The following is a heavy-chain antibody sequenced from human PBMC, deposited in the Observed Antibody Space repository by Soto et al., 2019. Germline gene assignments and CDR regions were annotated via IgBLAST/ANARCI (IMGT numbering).Heavy chain of an antibody. CDR1: GYTFTSYA. D-gene: IGHD3-22*01. Sequence: ASVKVSCKASGYTFTSYAMHWVRQAPGQRLEWMGWINAGNGNTKYSQKFQGRGTITRDTSASTAYMELSSLRSEDTAVYYCARNYYYDSSGDYYFDYWGQGTLVTVSS. J-gene: IGHJ4*02. CDR2: INAGNGNT. V-gene: IGHV1-3*01. CDR3: ARNYYYDSSGDYYFDY.